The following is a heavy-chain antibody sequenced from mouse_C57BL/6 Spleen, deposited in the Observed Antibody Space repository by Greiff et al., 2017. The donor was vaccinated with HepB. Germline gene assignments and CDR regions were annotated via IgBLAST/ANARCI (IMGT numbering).Heavy chain of an antibody. J-gene: IGHJ3*01. CDR1: GYTFTSYG. D-gene: IGHD2-3*01. Sequence: QVQLKQSGAELARPGASVKLSCKASGYTFTSYGISWVKQRTGQGLEWIGEIYPRSGNTYYNEKFKGKATLTADKSSSTAYMELRSLTSEDSAVYFCAREDDGSLFAYWGQGTLVTVSA. CDR3: AREDDGSLFAY. V-gene: IGHV1-81*01. CDR2: IYPRSGNT.